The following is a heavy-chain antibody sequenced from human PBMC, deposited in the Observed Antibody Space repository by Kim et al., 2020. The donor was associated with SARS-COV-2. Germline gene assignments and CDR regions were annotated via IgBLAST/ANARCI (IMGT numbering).Heavy chain of an antibody. J-gene: IGHJ4*02. CDR1: GFTFSSYG. CDR2: ISYDGSNK. D-gene: IGHD3-10*01. CDR3: AKALGWFESRLVDY. V-gene: IGHV3-30*18. Sequence: GGSLRLSCAASGFTFSSYGMHWVRQAPGKGLEWVAVISYDGSNKYYADSVKGRFTISRDNSKNTLYLQMNSLRAEDTAVYYCAKALGWFESRLVDYWGQGTLVTVSS.